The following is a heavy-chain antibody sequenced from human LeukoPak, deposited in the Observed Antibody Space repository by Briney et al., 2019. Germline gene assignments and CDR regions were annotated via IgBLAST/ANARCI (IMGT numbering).Heavy chain of an antibody. CDR1: GYTFTGYC. CDR2: INPNSGGT. D-gene: IGHD1-26*01. J-gene: IGHJ3*02. V-gene: IGHV1-2*02. Sequence: ASVKVCCKASGYTFTGYCMYLVRQGPGQGLEWMGWINPNSGGTNYAQKFQGRVTMTRDTSISTAYMELSRLRSDDTAVYYCARAVGAYDAFDIWGQGTMVTVSS. CDR3: ARAVGAYDAFDI.